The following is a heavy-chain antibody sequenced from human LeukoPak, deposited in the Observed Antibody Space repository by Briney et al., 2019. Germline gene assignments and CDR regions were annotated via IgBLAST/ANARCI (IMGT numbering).Heavy chain of an antibody. CDR3: ARDVGSYDY. D-gene: IGHD3-10*01. CDR2: VNPNSGVI. V-gene: IGHV1-2*02. CDR1: GYTFTGYN. Sequence: ASVKVSCKASGYTFTGYNIHWVRQAPGQGLEWLGWVNPNSGVINYAQKFQGRVTMTTDTSISIAYIELSRLRSHDTAVYYCARDVGSYDYWGQGTLLTVSS. J-gene: IGHJ4*02.